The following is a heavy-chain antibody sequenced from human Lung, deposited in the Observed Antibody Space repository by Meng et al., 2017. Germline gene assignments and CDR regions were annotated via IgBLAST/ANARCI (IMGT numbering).Heavy chain of an antibody. D-gene: IGHD6-13*01. CDR1: GYTFPDYW. J-gene: IGHJ4*02. CDR3: ARDEDISAAGKLFGDY. Sequence: VQLVQSGARVQKPGASVKVSFMASGYTFPDYWLHWVRRAPGQGLEWMGRINPKNGDTHYAQRFQGRVTMTGDTSISTAYMELSGLRSDDTAMYYCARDEDISAAGKLFGDYWGQGTLVTVSS. CDR2: INPKNGDT. V-gene: IGHV1-2*06.